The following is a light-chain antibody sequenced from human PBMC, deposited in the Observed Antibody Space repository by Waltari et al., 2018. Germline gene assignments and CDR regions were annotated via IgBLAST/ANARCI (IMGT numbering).Light chain of an antibody. CDR2: KAC. CDR3: QQYRNLWT. V-gene: IGKV1-5*03. Sequence: DIQMTQSPSTLSASVGDRVTITCRANPSLSNWLAWYQQKPGKAPKVLIYKACTLESGVPSRFSGSGSGTEFTLTISSLQPDDFATYYCQQYRNLWTFGQGTKVEIK. CDR1: PSLSNW. J-gene: IGKJ1*01.